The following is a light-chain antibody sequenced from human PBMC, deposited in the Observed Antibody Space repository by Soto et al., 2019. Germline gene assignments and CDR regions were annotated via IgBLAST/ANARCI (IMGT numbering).Light chain of an antibody. CDR1: QRFDTK. Sequence: ETVMTQSPATLSVSLGEGVPLSCRASQRFDTKLAGYQHKPGQAPRLLIYGASTRATGIPARFSGSGSGTEFTLTISGLQSEDFAVYFCQQYYNWYTYGQGTKLEIK. J-gene: IGKJ2*01. V-gene: IGKV3-15*01. CDR3: QQYYNWYT. CDR2: GAS.